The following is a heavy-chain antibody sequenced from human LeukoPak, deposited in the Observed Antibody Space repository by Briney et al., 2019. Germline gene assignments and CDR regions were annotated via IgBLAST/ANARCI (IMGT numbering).Heavy chain of an antibody. D-gene: IGHD2-2*01. V-gene: IGHV1-69*05. CDR1: GGTFSSYA. Sequence: SVKVSCKASGGTFSSYAISWVRQAPGQGLEWMGGIIPIFGTANYAQKFQGRVTITTDEPTSTAYMELSSLRSEDTAVYYCASAYCSSTSCYRGDAFDIWGQGTMVTVSS. CDR2: IIPIFGTA. CDR3: ASAYCSSTSCYRGDAFDI. J-gene: IGHJ3*02.